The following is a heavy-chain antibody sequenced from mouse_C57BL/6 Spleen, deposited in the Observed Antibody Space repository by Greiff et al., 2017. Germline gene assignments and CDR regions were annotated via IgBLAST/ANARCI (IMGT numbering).Heavy chain of an antibody. CDR1: GFSLTSYG. V-gene: IGHV2-2*01. CDR3: AREGVYYGYDVPFAY. CDR2: IWSGGST. J-gene: IGHJ3*01. Sequence: QVQLQQSGPGLVQPSQSLSITCTVSGFSLTSYGVHWVRQSPGKGLEWLGVIWSGGSTDYNAAFISRLSISKDNSKSQVFFKMNSLQADDTAIYYCAREGVYYGYDVPFAYWGQGTLVTVSA. D-gene: IGHD2-2*01.